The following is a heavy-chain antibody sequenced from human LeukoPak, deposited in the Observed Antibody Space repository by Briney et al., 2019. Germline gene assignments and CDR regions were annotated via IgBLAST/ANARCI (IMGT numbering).Heavy chain of an antibody. CDR1: GFTFNHAW. V-gene: IGHV3-15*04. Sequence: GGSLRLSCAASGFTFNHAWMSWVRQVPGKGLEWVGQTVSEIDGGTTDYATPVKGRFTISRDDSKSTLYLQMNSLKIEDTAVYYCTTDEDWNYARKDVWGQGATVIVSS. J-gene: IGHJ6*02. CDR2: TVSEIDGGTT. CDR3: TTDEDWNYARKDV. D-gene: IGHD1-7*01.